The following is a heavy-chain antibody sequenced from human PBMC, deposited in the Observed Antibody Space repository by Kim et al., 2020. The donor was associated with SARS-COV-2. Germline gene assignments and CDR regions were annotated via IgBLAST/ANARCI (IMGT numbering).Heavy chain of an antibody. CDR3: ARRRLPVAGVGYYFDY. V-gene: IGHV4-59*08. Sequence: SLKSRVTISVDTSKNQFSLKLSSVTAADTAVYYCARRRLPVAGVGYYFDYWGQGTLVTVSS. J-gene: IGHJ4*02. D-gene: IGHD6-19*01.